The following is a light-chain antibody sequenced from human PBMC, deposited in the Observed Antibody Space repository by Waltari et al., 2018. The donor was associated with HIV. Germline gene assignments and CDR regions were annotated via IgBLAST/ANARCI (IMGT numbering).Light chain of an antibody. CDR1: TGVVTTAYY. J-gene: IGLJ3*02. Sequence: QTVVTPEPSLTVSPGGTVPLTCPASTGVVTTAYYANWFRKNPGHAPRALIYSTKNKHSWTPARFSGFLLGGKAALTLSGAQPEDEADYYCLLSFGDSQVFGGGTKLTVL. CDR3: LLSFGDSQV. CDR2: STK. V-gene: IGLV7-43*01.